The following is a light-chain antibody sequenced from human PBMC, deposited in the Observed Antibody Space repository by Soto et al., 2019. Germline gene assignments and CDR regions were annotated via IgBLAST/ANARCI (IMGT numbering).Light chain of an antibody. V-gene: IGKV1-39*01. J-gene: IGKJ1*01. Sequence: DIQMTQSPSSLSASVGDTVTITCRASQSISHYLSWYQQKPGKAPKLLIYPAYTLQSGVPSRFSGSGSGTDFTLTISSLQPEDFATYYCQQSYDMPWTFGRGTKVDIK. CDR2: PAY. CDR1: QSISHY. CDR3: QQSYDMPWT.